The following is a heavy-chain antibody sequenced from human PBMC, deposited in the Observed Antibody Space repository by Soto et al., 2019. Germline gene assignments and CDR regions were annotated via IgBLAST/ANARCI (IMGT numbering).Heavy chain of an antibody. J-gene: IGHJ2*01. Sequence: QVQLVESGGGLVKPGGSRRLSCAASGFTFSDYYMSWIRQAPGKGLAWVSYINSSSSYTNYADSVKGRFTISRDNAKNSLYMQMNSLRDEDTAVYYCARIITAAGGRRYFDLWGRGTLVTVSS. CDR3: ARIITAAGGRRYFDL. V-gene: IGHV3-11*05. CDR1: GFTFSDYY. D-gene: IGHD6-13*01. CDR2: INSSSSYT.